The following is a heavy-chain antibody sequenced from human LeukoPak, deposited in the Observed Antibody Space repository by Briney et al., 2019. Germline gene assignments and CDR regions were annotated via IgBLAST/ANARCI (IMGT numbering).Heavy chain of an antibody. Sequence: GESLKISCKGSGYSFASYWIGWLRQMPGKGLEWMGIIYPGDSDTTYSPSFQGQVTISADKSISTAYLQWSSLKASDTAMYYCARGPVAGLPWGPYYFDYWGQGTLVTVSS. CDR3: ARGPVAGLPWGPYYFDY. CDR1: GYSFASYW. J-gene: IGHJ4*02. V-gene: IGHV5-51*01. D-gene: IGHD6-19*01. CDR2: IYPGDSDT.